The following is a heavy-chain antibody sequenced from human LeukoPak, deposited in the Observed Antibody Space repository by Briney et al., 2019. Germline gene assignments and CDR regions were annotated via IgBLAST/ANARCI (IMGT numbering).Heavy chain of an antibody. J-gene: IGHJ4*02. D-gene: IGHD1-26*01. Sequence: GGSLRLSCAPSGFTFSDYNMRWIRQAPGKGLEGVSSISRSGSTKYYADSVKGRFTISRDNAKNSLFLQMNSLRAEDTAVYYCARDKLVGDSYFEYWGQGTLVTVSS. CDR2: ISRSGSTK. CDR3: ARDKLVGDSYFEY. V-gene: IGHV3-11*04. CDR1: GFTFSDYN.